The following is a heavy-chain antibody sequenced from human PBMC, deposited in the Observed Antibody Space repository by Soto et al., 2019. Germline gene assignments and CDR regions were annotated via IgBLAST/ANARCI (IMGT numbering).Heavy chain of an antibody. J-gene: IGHJ4*02. V-gene: IGHV4-31*03. Sequence: SETLSLTCTVSGGSVSSGGYYWSWIRQHPGTGLEWIGYIYYSGTTYFNPSLKSRASISLDTSKNEFSLKLTSVTAADTAVYYCARRALPQCINGVCYKDGFWDYWGQGALVTV. CDR2: IYYSGTT. CDR1: GGSVSSGGYY. CDR3: ARRALPQCINGVCYKDGFWDY. D-gene: IGHD2-8*01.